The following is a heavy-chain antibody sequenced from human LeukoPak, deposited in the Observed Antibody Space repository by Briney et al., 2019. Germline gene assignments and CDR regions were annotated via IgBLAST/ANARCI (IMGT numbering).Heavy chain of an antibody. J-gene: IGHJ4*02. CDR2: VHYSGST. CDR1: TGSISSYQ. CDR3: ARHGWYYFDY. Sequence: SETLSLTCSVFTGSISSYQWSWIRQPPGKALEWIGYVHYSGSTNYNPSLKSRVSMSVDTSKNQFSLKLISVTAADTAVYYCARHGWYYFDYWGQGTLVTVSP. D-gene: IGHD6-19*01. V-gene: IGHV4-59*08.